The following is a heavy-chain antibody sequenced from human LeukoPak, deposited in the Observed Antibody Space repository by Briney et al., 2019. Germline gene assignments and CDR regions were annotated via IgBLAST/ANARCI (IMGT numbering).Heavy chain of an antibody. CDR2: INWNGDTP. J-gene: IGHJ4*02. V-gene: IGHV3-20*04. D-gene: IGHD1-26*01. CDR1: GFTIDDYA. CDR3: ARVGNSGSFYYFDC. Sequence: GGSLRLSCAASGFTIDDYAVIWVRQAPGKGLEWVSGINWNGDTPSYADSVKGRFTISRDNAKNSLSLQMNSLRAEDTAFYYCARVGNSGSFYYFDCWGQGTLVTVSS.